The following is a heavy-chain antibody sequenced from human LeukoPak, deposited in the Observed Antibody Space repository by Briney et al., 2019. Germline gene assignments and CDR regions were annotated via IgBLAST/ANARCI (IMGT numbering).Heavy chain of an antibody. Sequence: GASVKVSCKASGYTFTSYDINWVRQATGQGLEWMGWISAYNGNTNYAQKLQGRVTITTDTSTSTAYMELKSLRSDDTAVYYCARDILTGYVGLIDYWGQGTLVTVSS. D-gene: IGHD3-9*01. CDR3: ARDILTGYVGLIDY. CDR2: ISAYNGNT. V-gene: IGHV1-18*01. CDR1: GYTFTSYD. J-gene: IGHJ4*02.